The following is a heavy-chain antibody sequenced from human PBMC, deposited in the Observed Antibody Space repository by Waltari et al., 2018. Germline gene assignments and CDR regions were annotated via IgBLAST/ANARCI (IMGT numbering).Heavy chain of an antibody. CDR3: ARATATGATPKY. Sequence: EVQLVESGGGLVQPGGSLRLSCAASGFTVSNDYVTWVSQAPGKGLEWVSIIYSGGATYYADSVKGRFTISRDNSRNTVDLQLNSLRLEDSAIYYCARATATGATPKYWGQGTLVTVSS. CDR2: IYSGGAT. CDR1: GFTVSNDY. J-gene: IGHJ4*02. V-gene: IGHV3-66*02. D-gene: IGHD1-26*01.